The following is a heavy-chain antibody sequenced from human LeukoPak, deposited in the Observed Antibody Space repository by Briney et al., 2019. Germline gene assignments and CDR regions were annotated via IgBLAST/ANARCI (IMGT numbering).Heavy chain of an antibody. CDR1: GYAFTGYY. CDR3: GGVWPILTGYYFKL. D-gene: IGHD3-9*01. CDR2: INPNSGGT. Sequence: ASVKVSCKASGYAFTGYYMHWVRQAPGQGLEWMGWINPNSGGTNYAQKFQGRVTMTRDTSISTAYLELSRLRSDDTAVYYRGGVWPILTGYYFKLWGQGTL. V-gene: IGHV1-2*02. J-gene: IGHJ4*02.